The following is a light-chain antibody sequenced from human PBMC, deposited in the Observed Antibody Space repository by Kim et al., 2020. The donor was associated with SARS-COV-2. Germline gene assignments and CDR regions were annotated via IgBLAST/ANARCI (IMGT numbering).Light chain of an antibody. Sequence: SASVGDRVTITCRASQSISSWLAWYQQKPGKAPKLLIYKASSLESGVPSRFSGSGSGTEFILTISSLQPDDFATYYCQQYNSYSYTFGQGTKLEI. CDR1: QSISSW. CDR3: QQYNSYSYT. J-gene: IGKJ2*01. V-gene: IGKV1-5*03. CDR2: KAS.